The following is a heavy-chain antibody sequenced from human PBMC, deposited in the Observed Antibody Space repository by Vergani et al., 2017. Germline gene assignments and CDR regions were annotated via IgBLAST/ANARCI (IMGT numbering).Heavy chain of an antibody. V-gene: IGHV1-18*01. D-gene: IGHD3-22*01. CDR1: GYTFTSYG. J-gene: IGHJ5*02. CDR3: ARYTNYYYEISGYYLNLFDP. Sequence: QVQLVQSGAEVKKPGASVKVSCKASGYTFTSYGISWVRQAPGQGLEWMGWISAYNGNTNYAQKLQGRFTMTTDTYTSTAYMELRSLRSDDTAVYYCARYTNYYYEISGYYLNLFDPWGQGTLVTVSS. CDR2: ISAYNGNT.